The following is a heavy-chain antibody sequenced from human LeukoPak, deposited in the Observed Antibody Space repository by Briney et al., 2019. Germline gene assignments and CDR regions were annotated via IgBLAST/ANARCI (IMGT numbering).Heavy chain of an antibody. J-gene: IGHJ6*04. CDR2: IIPIFGTA. CDR1: GGTFSSYA. D-gene: IGHD3-10*01. Sequence: SVKVSCKASGGTFSSYAISWVRQAPGQGLEWMGGIIPIFGTANYAQKFQGRVTITADESTSTAYMELSSLRSEDTAVYYCARDRVLGDTIGYYYGMDVWGKGTTVTVSS. V-gene: IGHV1-69*01. CDR3: ARDRVLGDTIGYYYGMDV.